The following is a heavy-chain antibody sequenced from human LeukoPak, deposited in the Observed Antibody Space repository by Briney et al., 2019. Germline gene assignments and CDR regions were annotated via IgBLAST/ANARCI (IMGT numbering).Heavy chain of an antibody. CDR2: IYYSGST. J-gene: IGHJ6*03. V-gene: IGHV4-39*01. CDR1: GGSISSSSYY. CDR3: ASVMVGATSYYYYYYMDV. Sequence: SETLSLTCTVSGGSISSSSYYWGWIRRPPGKGVVWLGSIYYSGSTYYNPSLKSRVTISVDTSKNQFSLKLSSVTDADTAVYYRASVMVGATSYYYYYYMDVWGKGTTVTVSS. D-gene: IGHD1-26*01.